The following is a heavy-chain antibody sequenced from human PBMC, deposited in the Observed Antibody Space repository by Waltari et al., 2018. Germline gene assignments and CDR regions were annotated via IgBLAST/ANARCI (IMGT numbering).Heavy chain of an antibody. CDR1: GDSIHGNSHL. V-gene: IGHV4-39*01. D-gene: IGHD3-10*01. CDR2: REFSGNT. J-gene: IGHJ2*01. CDR3: SRHSGKSFSSWFFNL. Sequence: QLQLQESGPGLVKPSGTLFLSGTVSGDSIHGNSHLWARIRPRPGKGLVGIASREFSGNTYDCPSLKSRVTIFAGTANSQLALKLRSVTAEDTGVYYCSRHSGKSFSSWFFNLWGRGTLVTVSS.